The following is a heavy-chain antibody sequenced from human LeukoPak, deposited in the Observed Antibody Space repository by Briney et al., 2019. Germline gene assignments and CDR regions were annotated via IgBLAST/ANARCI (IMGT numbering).Heavy chain of an antibody. Sequence: GGSLRLSCAASGFTFRSYDMVWVRQAPGKGLEWVSKISCSGGSTYYADSVRGRFTISRDNSKNTLYLQMNSLRAEDTAVYYCAKDEGVGDYGVDYWGRGTLVTVSS. J-gene: IGHJ4*02. D-gene: IGHD4-17*01. CDR2: ISCSGGST. CDR3: AKDEGVGDYGVDY. CDR1: GFTFRSYD. V-gene: IGHV3-23*01.